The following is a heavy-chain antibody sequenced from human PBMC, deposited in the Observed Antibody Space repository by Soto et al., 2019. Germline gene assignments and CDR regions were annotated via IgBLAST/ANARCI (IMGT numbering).Heavy chain of an antibody. V-gene: IGHV3-33*01. J-gene: IGHJ4*02. CDR1: GFTFSSYG. D-gene: IGHD2-15*01. Sequence: QVQLVESGGGVVQPGRSLRLSCAASGFTFSSYGMHWVRQAPGKGLEWVAVIWYDGSNKYYADSVKGRFTISRDNSKNRLYLQMNSLRAEDTDVYYCARDGYCSGGSCYSVPVFDYWGQGTLVTVSS. CDR3: ARDGYCSGGSCYSVPVFDY. CDR2: IWYDGSNK.